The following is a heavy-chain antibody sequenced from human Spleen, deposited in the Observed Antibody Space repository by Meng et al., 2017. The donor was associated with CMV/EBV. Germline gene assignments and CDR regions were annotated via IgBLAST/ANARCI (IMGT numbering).Heavy chain of an antibody. Sequence: SRTSSGDGVACIRQPPRKALEWLGFIYWNGDKRYNPSLKDRLSITKDTSEKHVVLTMTNMDPVDTGTYYCAHGSGNIAAGRTDAFDIWGQGTMVTVSS. CDR2: IYWNGDK. J-gene: IGHJ3*02. D-gene: IGHD6-13*01. V-gene: IGHV2-5*01. CDR1: SRTSSGDG. CDR3: AHGSGNIAAGRTDAFDI.